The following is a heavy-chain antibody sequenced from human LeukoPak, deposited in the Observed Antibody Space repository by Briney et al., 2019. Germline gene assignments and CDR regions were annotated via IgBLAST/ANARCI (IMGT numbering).Heavy chain of an antibody. V-gene: IGHV4-31*03. D-gene: IGHD3-10*02. Sequence: SETLSLTCTVSGGSISIGGYYWSWIRQHPGKGLEWIGYIYYSGSTYYNPSLKSRVTISVDTSKNQFSLKLSSVTAADTAVYYCARDSRPLFSVNAFDIWGQGTMVTVSS. CDR3: ARDSRPLFSVNAFDI. CDR1: GGSISIGGYY. CDR2: IYYSGST. J-gene: IGHJ3*02.